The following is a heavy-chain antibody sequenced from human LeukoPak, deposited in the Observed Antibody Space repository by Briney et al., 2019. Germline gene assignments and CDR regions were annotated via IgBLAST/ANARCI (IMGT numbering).Heavy chain of an antibody. D-gene: IGHD6-13*01. CDR1: GFTFSSYA. J-gene: IGHJ4*02. V-gene: IGHV3-23*01. CDR2: ISGSGGST. CDR3: AKFRGSSSWYGGDYFDY. Sequence: GGSLRLSCAASGFTFSSYAMSWVRQAPGKGLEWVSAISGSGGSTYYADSVKGRFTISRDNSKNTLYLQMNSLRAEDTAVYYCAKFRGSSSWYGGDYFDYWGQGTLVTASS.